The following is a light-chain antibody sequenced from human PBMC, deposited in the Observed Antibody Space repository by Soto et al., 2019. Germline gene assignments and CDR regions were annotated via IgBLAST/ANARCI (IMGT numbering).Light chain of an antibody. CDR1: QSVSKY. V-gene: IGKV3-11*01. J-gene: IGKJ5*01. CDR3: QQRSDWPPNT. CDR2: DAS. Sequence: EILLTQSPATLSLSPGERATLSCRASQSVSKYLAWYQQKPGQAPRLLIYDASNRATGIPARFSGGGSGTDFTLTISSLEPEDFAVYYCQQRSDWPPNTFGQGTRLEIK.